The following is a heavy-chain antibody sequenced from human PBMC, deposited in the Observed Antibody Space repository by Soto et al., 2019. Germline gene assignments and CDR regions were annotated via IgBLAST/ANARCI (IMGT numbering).Heavy chain of an antibody. D-gene: IGHD6-13*01. CDR3: ASTYSTSWYWFDP. V-gene: IGHV2-26*04. CDR2: IFSNDEK. CDR1: GFSLSNAGLG. Sequence: QVTVKESGPVLVKPTETLTLTCTVSGFSLSNAGLGVSWIRQPPGKALEWLAHIFSNDEKSYSTSLKSRLTISKDTSKSQVVLTXXNXDPVDTATYYCASTYSTSWYWFDPWGQGTLVTVSS. J-gene: IGHJ5*02.